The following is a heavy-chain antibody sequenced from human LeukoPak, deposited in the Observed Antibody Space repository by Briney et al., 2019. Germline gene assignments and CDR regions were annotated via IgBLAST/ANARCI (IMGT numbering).Heavy chain of an antibody. D-gene: IGHD6-19*01. Sequence: GGSLRLSCAASGFTFSSYWMSWVRQAPGKGLEWVANIKQDGSEKYYVDSVKGRFTISRDNAKNSLYLQMNSLRAEDTAVYYCARYRHSSGWYVVSWFDPWGQGTPVTVSS. CDR1: GFTFSSYW. J-gene: IGHJ5*02. CDR2: IKQDGSEK. CDR3: ARYRHSSGWYVVSWFDP. V-gene: IGHV3-7*01.